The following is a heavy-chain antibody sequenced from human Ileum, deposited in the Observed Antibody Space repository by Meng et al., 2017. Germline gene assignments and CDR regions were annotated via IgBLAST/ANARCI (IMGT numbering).Heavy chain of an antibody. V-gene: IGHV3-30-3*01. CDR2: ISFDGSNA. CDR3: ARDQGSHVYSSSWYGGIFDY. CDR1: GCTFSTYA. D-gene: IGHD6-13*01. Sequence: QVQLVESGGGVVQPGRSLSLSCAASGCTFSTYAMHWVRQAPGKGLEWVAVISFDGSNAYYADSVKGRFTISRDNSKNRLSLQMDSLRAEDTAVYYCARDQGSHVYSSSWYGGIFDYWGQGTLVTVSS. J-gene: IGHJ4*02.